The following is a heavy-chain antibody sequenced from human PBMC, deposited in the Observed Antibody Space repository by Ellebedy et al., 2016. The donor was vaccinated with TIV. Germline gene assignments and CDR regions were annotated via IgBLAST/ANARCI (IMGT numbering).Heavy chain of an antibody. V-gene: IGHV3-23*01. CDR1: GFTFSSYA. Sequence: GESLKISCAASGFTFSSYAMSWVRQAPGKGLEWVSAISGSGGSTYYADSVKGRFTISRDNSKNTLYLQMNSLRAEDTAVYYCAKDATGSSSSWYGNWFDPWGQGTLVTVSS. J-gene: IGHJ5*02. CDR2: ISGSGGST. CDR3: AKDATGSSSSWYGNWFDP. D-gene: IGHD6-13*01.